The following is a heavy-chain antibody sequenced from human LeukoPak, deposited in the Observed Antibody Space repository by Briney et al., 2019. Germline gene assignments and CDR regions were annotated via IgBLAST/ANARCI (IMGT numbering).Heavy chain of an antibody. CDR3: ARLTVPLRFDP. D-gene: IGHD2-2*01. CDR1: GGSISSYY. CDR2: IYYSGST. Sequence: SETLSLTCTVSGGSISSYYWSWIRQPPGKGLEWIGYIYYSGSTNYNPSLKSRVTISVDTSKNQFSLKLNSVSAADTAVYYCARLTVPLRFDPWGQGTLVTVSS. J-gene: IGHJ5*02. V-gene: IGHV4-59*01.